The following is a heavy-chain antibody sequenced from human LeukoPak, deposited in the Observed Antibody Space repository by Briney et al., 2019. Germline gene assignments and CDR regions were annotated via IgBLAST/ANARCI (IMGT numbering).Heavy chain of an antibody. Sequence: GASVKVSFKASVYTFTCYYMHWERQAPGQGLEWMGWINPNNSGTNYAQKFQDRVTMTRDTSINTDYMELSRLRSDDTAVYYCARGYRRWLVRSAFHIWGQGTMVTVSS. D-gene: IGHD6-19*01. J-gene: IGHJ3*02. CDR3: ARGYRRWLVRSAFHI. V-gene: IGHV1-2*02. CDR1: VYTFTCYY. CDR2: INPNNSGT.